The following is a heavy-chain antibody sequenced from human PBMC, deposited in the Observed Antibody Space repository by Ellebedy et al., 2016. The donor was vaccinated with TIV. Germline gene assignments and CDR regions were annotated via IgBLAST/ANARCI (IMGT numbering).Heavy chain of an antibody. J-gene: IGHJ4*02. V-gene: IGHV4-4*08. Sequence: SETLSLTCTVSGVSISSSYWSWIRQPPGKGLEWIGYISPSGSTNYSPSLKSRVTISVETSKNQFSLKLKSVTADDTAVYYCARTFTEGLGGLTTHWVLDYWGQGSLATASS. CDR1: GVSISSSY. CDR3: ARTFTEGLGGLTTHWVLDY. CDR2: ISPSGST. D-gene: IGHD4-11*01.